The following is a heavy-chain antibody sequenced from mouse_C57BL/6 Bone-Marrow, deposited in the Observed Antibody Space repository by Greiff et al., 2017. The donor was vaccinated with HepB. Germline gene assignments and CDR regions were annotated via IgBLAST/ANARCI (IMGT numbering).Heavy chain of an antibody. V-gene: IGHV1-81*01. CDR2: IYPRSGNT. J-gene: IGHJ3*01. D-gene: IGHD1-1*01. Sequence: QVQLQQSGAELARPGASVKLSCKASGYTFTSYGISWVKQSTGQGLEWIGEIYPRSGNTYYNEKFKGKATLTADKSSSTAYMELRSLTSEDSAVYFCAREDYGSRFAYGGQGTRVTVSA. CDR3: AREDYGSRFAY. CDR1: GYTFTSYG.